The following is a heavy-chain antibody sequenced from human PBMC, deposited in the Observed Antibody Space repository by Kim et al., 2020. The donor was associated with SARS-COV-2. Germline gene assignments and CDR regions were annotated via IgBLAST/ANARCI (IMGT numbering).Heavy chain of an antibody. CDR3: VRGVGATVGYYGMDV. V-gene: IGHV1-69*13. Sequence: SVKVSCKASGCTFSSYAISWVRQAPGQGLEWMGGIIPYFGTANYAQKFQGRVTITADESTSTAYMELSSLRSDDTAVYYCVRGVGATVGYYGMDVWGQGTTVTVSS. D-gene: IGHD1-26*01. CDR2: IIPYFGTA. CDR1: GCTFSSYA. J-gene: IGHJ6*02.